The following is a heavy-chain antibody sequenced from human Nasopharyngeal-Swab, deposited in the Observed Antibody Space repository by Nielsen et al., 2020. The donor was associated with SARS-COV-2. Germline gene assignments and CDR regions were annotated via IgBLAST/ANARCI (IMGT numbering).Heavy chain of an antibody. CDR3: ARDDTAMATGFDY. V-gene: IGHV4-59*11. Sequence: SETLSLTCTVSGGSISSHYWSWIRQPPGKGLEWIGYIFHSGSTNYNPSLKSRVTISVDTSKNQFSLRLSSVTAADTAVYYCARDDTAMATGFDYWGQGVLVTVSS. J-gene: IGHJ4*02. CDR2: IFHSGST. D-gene: IGHD5-18*01. CDR1: GGSISSHY.